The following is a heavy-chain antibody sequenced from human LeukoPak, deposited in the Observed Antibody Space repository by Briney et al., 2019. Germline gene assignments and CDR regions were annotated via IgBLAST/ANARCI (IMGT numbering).Heavy chain of an antibody. CDR2: IYYSGST. V-gene: IGHV4-31*03. CDR1: GGSISSGGYY. CDR3: ARGPMQITIFGVAPEYYFDY. J-gene: IGHJ4*02. D-gene: IGHD3-3*01. Sequence: SETLSLTCTVSGGSISSGGYYWSWIRQHPGKGLEWIGYIYYSGSTYYNPSLKSRVTISVDTPKNQFSLKLSSVTAADTAVYYCARGPMQITIFGVAPEYYFDYWGQGTLVTVSS.